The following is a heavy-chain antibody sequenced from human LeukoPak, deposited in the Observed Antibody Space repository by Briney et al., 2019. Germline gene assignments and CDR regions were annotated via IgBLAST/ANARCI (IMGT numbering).Heavy chain of an antibody. V-gene: IGHV3-21*01. D-gene: IGHD5-18*01. CDR3: ARVDTAMVAFDY. J-gene: IGHJ4*02. CDR2: ISSSSSYI. CDR1: GFTFSSYS. Sequence: GSLRLSCAASGFTFSSYSMNWVRQAPGKGLEWVSSISSSSSYIYYADSVKGRFTISRDNAKNSLYLQMNSLRAEDTAVYYCARVDTAMVAFDYWGQGTLVTVSS.